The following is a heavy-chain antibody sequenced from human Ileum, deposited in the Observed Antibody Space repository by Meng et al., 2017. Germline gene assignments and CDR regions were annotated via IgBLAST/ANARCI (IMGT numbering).Heavy chain of an antibody. V-gene: IGHV4-61*01. CDR2: INYSGTA. Sequence: QAQVEESGPGLVRPSETLSLTRSVSGDPVISGSYYWNWIRQSAGKGLEWIGYINYSGTAYYNASLGSRVSMSIDTSKNQFSLKLTSVTAADTAVYYCTRDQTSNGWGSFDSWGQGTLVTVSS. CDR1: GDPVISGSYY. CDR3: TRDQTSNGWGSFDS. J-gene: IGHJ4*02. D-gene: IGHD7-27*01.